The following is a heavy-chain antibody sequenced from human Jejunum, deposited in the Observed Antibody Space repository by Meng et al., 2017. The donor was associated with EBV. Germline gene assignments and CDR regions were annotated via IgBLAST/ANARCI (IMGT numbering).Heavy chain of an antibody. V-gene: IGHV4-30-2*01. J-gene: IGHJ4*02. Sequence: QLQLQESGSGLVKPSEPLSLPCAVSGGSISSGGYSWHWIRQPPGKGLQWIGYIYYSGSAFYNPSLKSRVTISVDRSKNQFSLNLSSVTAADTAVYYCARGAYFDYWGQGTLVTVSS. CDR2: IYYSGSA. CDR3: ARGAYFDY. CDR1: GGSISSGGYS.